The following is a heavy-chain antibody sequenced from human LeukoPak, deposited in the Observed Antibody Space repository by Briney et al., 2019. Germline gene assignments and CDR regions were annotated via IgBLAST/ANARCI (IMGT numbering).Heavy chain of an antibody. CDR2: IYYRGST. Sequence: SETLSLTCIVSGGSINSSSYHWAWFRQPPGKGLEWIGSIYYRGSTYYNPSLKSRVTMSVDTSKNQFSLKLSSVTAADTAVYYCARDRRSYYYDSSGFSYYYYYMDVWGKGTTVTVSS. CDR1: GGSINSSSYH. D-gene: IGHD3-22*01. V-gene: IGHV4-39*07. CDR3: ARDRRSYYYDSSGFSYYYYYMDV. J-gene: IGHJ6*03.